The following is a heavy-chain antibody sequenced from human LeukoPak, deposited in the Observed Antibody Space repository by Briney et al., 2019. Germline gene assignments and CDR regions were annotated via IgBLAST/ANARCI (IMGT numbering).Heavy chain of an antibody. D-gene: IGHD6-13*01. J-gene: IGHJ3*02. CDR1: GFTFSNYG. V-gene: IGHV3-30*18. CDR3: AKATSSSWYVCDI. CDR2: ISYDGSTK. Sequence: GGSLRLSCAASGFTFSNYGMHWVRQAPGKGLEWVAVISYDGSTKYYADSVKGRFTVSRDNSKNALYLQMNSLRAEDTAVYYCAKATSSSWYVCDIWAKGQWSPSLQ.